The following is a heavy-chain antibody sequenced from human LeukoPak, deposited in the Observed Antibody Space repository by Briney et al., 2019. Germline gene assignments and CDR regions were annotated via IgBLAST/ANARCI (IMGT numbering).Heavy chain of an antibody. CDR3: ARSEYYGSGSYYKAAFDI. V-gene: IGHV4-61*05. D-gene: IGHD3-10*01. CDR2: IYYSGST. Sequence: PSETLSLTCTVSGDSITSSSYYWSWIRQSPGKGLEWIGYIYYSGSTNYNPSLKSRVTISVDTSKNQFSLKLSSVTAADTAVYYCARSEYYGSGSYYKAAFDIWGQGTMVTVSS. CDR1: GDSITSSSYY. J-gene: IGHJ3*02.